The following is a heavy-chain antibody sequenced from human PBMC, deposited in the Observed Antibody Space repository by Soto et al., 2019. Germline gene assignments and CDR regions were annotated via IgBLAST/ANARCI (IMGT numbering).Heavy chain of an antibody. CDR1: GFIFGDHV. Sequence: EVQLVESGGRLVQRGGSLRLSCSGSGFIFGDHVMDWVRQAPGKGLEWVAGISGSGNSPFFRDSVKGRFTISRDTSKNTVYLEMNNLRDEDSAMYFCARGTHSYSGSHELDAWGLGTLVTVSS. V-gene: IGHV3-23*04. D-gene: IGHD1-26*01. J-gene: IGHJ5*02. CDR3: ARGTHSYSGSHELDA. CDR2: ISGSGNSP.